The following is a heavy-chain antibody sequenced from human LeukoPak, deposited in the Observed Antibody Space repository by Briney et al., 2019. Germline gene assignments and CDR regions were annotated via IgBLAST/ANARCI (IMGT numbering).Heavy chain of an antibody. CDR2: VNWNGGST. J-gene: IGHJ4*02. V-gene: IGHV3-20*04. CDR3: ARGTGYSSGWYWH. D-gene: IGHD6-19*01. Sequence: GGSLRLSCAASGFTFDDHGMSWVRQAPGKGLEWVSGVNWNGGSTGYADSVKGRFTISRDNAKNSLYLQMNSLRAEDTALYYCARGTGYSSGWYWHWGQGTLVTVSS. CDR1: GFTFDDHG.